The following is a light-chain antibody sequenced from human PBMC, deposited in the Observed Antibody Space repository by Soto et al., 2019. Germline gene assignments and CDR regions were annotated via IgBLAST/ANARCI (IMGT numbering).Light chain of an antibody. Sequence: EIVLTQSPGTLSLSPGEKATLSCRASQSVRNRYLAWYQQKPGQAPRLLIYGTSNRATGIPDRFSGSGSGTDFTLTISRLEPEDFAVYYCQKFGISGYTFGQGTKLEIK. V-gene: IGKV3-20*01. J-gene: IGKJ2*01. CDR1: QSVRNRY. CDR2: GTS. CDR3: QKFGISGYT.